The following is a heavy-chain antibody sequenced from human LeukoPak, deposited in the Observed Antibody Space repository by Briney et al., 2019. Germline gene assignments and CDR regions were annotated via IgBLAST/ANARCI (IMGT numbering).Heavy chain of an antibody. D-gene: IGHD6-13*01. CDR1: GGSISSGGYY. CDR3: ARETAAAGAFDI. V-gene: IGHV4-31*03. J-gene: IGHJ3*02. Sequence: PSQTLSLTCTVSGGSISSGGYYWSWIRQHPGKGLEWFGYIYYSGSTYYNPSLKSRVTISVDTSKNQFSLKLSSVTAADTAVYYCARETAAAGAFDIWGQGTMVTVSS. CDR2: IYYSGST.